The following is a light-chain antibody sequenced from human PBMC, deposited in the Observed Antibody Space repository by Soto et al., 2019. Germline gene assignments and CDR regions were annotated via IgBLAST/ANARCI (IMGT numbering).Light chain of an antibody. Sequence: IVMTQSPATLSVSPGERATLSGRASQSVSSNLAWYQQKPGQAPRLLIYGASSRATGIPDKFSGSGSGTDFTLTIGRLEPEDFAIYYCQQYGSSPRTFGQGTKVDI. CDR3: QQYGSSPRT. V-gene: IGKV3-20*01. CDR1: QSVSSN. J-gene: IGKJ1*01. CDR2: GAS.